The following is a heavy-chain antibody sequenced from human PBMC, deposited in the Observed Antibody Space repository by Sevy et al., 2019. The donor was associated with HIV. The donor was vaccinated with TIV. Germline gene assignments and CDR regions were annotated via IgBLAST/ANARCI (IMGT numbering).Heavy chain of an antibody. CDR3: ARVGIDWELDY. Sequence: SETLSLTCTVSGGYISSNYWSWIRQPPGKGLEWIAYVYYSGSTNYNPSLKSRVTISVDTSKNQFSLKLSSVTAADTAVYYCARVGIDWELDYWGQGTLVTVSS. CDR1: GGYISSNY. J-gene: IGHJ4*02. V-gene: IGHV4-59*01. D-gene: IGHD1-26*01. CDR2: VYYSGST.